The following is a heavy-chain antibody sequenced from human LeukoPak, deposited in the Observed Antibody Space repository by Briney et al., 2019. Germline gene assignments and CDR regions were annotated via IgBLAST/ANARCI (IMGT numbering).Heavy chain of an antibody. CDR2: INPNSGGT. Sequence: GASVKVSCKASGYTFTSYYMHWVRQAPGQGLEWMGWINPNSGGTNYAQKFQGRVTMTRDTSISTAYMELSRLRSDDTAVYYCARPYTRYYYGSGSYPPGGYWGQGTLVTVSS. J-gene: IGHJ4*02. V-gene: IGHV1-2*02. CDR1: GYTFTSYY. D-gene: IGHD3-10*01. CDR3: ARPYTRYYYGSGSYPPGGY.